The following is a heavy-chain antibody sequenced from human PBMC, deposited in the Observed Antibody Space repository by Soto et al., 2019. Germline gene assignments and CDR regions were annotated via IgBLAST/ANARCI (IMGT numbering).Heavy chain of an antibody. CDR3: ASRLGYCSSRSSCYYWFDP. J-gene: IGHJ5*02. CDR1: GGSISSYY. V-gene: IGHV4-59*01. CDR2: IYYSGST. D-gene: IGHD2-2*01. Sequence: PSETLSLTCTVSGGSISSYYWSWIRQPPGKGLEWIGYIYYSGSTNYNPSLKSRVTISVDTSKNQFSLKLSSVTAADTAVYYCASRLGYCSSRSSCYYWFDPWGQGTLVTVSS.